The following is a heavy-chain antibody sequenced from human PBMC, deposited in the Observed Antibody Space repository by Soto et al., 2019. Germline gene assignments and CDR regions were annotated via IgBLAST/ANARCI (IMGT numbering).Heavy chain of an antibody. Sequence: GESLKISCKGSGFSFTNYWIGWVRQMPGKGLEWMGPIYPGDSDTRYSSSFQGQVTISADKSISTAYLQWSSLKASDTAMYYCARRGQTAVYYYYGMDVWGQGTTVTVSS. CDR1: GFSFTNYW. J-gene: IGHJ6*02. V-gene: IGHV5-51*01. CDR3: ARRGQTAVYYYYGMDV. CDR2: IYPGDSDT.